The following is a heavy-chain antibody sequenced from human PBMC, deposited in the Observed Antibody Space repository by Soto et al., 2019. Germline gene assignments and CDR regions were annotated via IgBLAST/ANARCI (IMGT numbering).Heavy chain of an antibody. CDR2: ISAYNGNT. Sequence: ASVKGSCKASGYTFTSYGISWVRQAPGQGLEWMGWISAYNGNTNYAQKLQGRVTMTTDTSTSTAYMELRSLRSDDTAVYYCARDREYYDSSGYPDAFDIWGQGTMVTVSS. J-gene: IGHJ3*02. CDR3: ARDREYYDSSGYPDAFDI. V-gene: IGHV1-18*04. D-gene: IGHD3-22*01. CDR1: GYTFTSYG.